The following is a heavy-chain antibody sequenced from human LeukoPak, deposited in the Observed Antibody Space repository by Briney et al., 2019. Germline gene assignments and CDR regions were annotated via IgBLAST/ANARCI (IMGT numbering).Heavy chain of an antibody. Sequence: GGSLRLSCAASGFTFSSYSMNWVRQAPGKGLEWVSAVTGPGDTTYYADSVKGRFFMSREDSKTTVYLQMNSLRAEDTAIYYCAKGAEIDLWGQGTLVTVSS. CDR3: AKGAEIDL. V-gene: IGHV3-23*01. CDR1: GFTFSSYS. J-gene: IGHJ5*02. D-gene: IGHD3-16*01. CDR2: VTGPGDTT.